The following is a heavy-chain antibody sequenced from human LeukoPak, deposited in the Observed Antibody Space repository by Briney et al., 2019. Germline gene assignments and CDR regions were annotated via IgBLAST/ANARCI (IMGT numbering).Heavy chain of an antibody. CDR3: ARATGVFPYNWFDP. D-gene: IGHD3-16*01. J-gene: IGHJ5*02. CDR2: IYYSGST. CDR1: GGSTSSDY. V-gene: IGHV4-39*01. Sequence: SETLSLTCTVSGGSTSSDYWSWIRQPPGKGLEWIGSIYYSGSTYYNPSLKSRVTISVDTSKNQFSLKLSSVTAADTAVYYCARATGVFPYNWFDPWGQGTLVTVSS.